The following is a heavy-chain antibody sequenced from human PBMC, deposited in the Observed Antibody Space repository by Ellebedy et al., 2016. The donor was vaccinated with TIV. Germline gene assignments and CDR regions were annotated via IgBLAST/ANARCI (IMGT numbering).Heavy chain of an antibody. CDR2: TRNKANSYTT. Sequence: GESLKISCAASGFTFSDHYMDWVRQAPGKGLEWVGRTRNKANSYTTEYAASVKGRFTISRDDSKNSLYLQMNSLKTEDTAVYYCARVNPYYYYGMDVWGQGTTVTVSS. CDR1: GFTFSDHY. CDR3: ARVNPYYYYGMDV. J-gene: IGHJ6*02. V-gene: IGHV3-72*01.